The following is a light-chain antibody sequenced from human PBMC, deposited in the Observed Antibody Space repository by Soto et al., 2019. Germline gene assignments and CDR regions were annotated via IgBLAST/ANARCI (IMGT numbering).Light chain of an antibody. CDR3: QQLGTTPPFT. Sequence: EIVLTQSPGTLSLSPGERASLSCRASQSVYNSYLAWYQQKPGQAPRLHIDGTSSRASGIPDRFSASGSGTDSSLIISRLEPEDFAVYYCQQLGTTPPFTFGPGTKVEMK. J-gene: IGKJ3*01. V-gene: IGKV3-20*01. CDR1: QSVYNSY. CDR2: GTS.